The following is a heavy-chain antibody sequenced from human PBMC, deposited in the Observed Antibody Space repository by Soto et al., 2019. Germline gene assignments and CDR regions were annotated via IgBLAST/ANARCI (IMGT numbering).Heavy chain of an antibody. CDR3: AKAPGYSYGQPDFDY. CDR2: ISGSGGST. D-gene: IGHD5-18*01. Sequence: GGSLRLSCAASGFAFSSYAMSWVRQAPGKGLEWVSAISGSGGSTYYADSVKGRFTISRDNSKDTLYLQMNSLRAEDTAVYYCAKAPGYSYGQPDFDYWGQGTLVTVSS. CDR1: GFAFSSYA. J-gene: IGHJ4*02. V-gene: IGHV3-23*01.